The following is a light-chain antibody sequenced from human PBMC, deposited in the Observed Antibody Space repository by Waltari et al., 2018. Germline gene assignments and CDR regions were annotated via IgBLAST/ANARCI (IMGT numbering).Light chain of an antibody. CDR1: PSVLYSSNNKNY. Sequence: DIVMTQSPDSLAVSLGERATINCKSRPSVLYSSNNKNYLAWYQQKPGQPPKLLIYWASTRESGVPDRFSGSGSGTDFTLTISSLQAEDVAFYYCQQYYSTPQTFGQGTKVEIK. V-gene: IGKV4-1*01. J-gene: IGKJ1*01. CDR3: QQYYSTPQT. CDR2: WAS.